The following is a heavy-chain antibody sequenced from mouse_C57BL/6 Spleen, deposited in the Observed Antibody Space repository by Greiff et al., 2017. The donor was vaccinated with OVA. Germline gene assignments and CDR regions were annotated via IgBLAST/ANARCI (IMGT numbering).Heavy chain of an antibody. J-gene: IGHJ4*01. CDR2: ISYDGSN. V-gene: IGHV3-6*01. D-gene: IGHD2-3*01. CDR3: ARRVYDGYWENAMDY. Sequence: VQLKESGPGLVKPSQSLSLTCSVTGYSITSGYYWNWIRQFPGNKLEWMGYISYDGSNNYNPSLKNRISITRDTSKNQFFLKLNSVTTEDTATYYCARRVYDGYWENAMDYWGQGTSVTVSS. CDR1: GYSITSGYY.